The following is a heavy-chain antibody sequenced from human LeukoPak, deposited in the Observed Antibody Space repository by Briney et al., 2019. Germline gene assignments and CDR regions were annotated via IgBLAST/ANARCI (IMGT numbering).Heavy chain of an antibody. Sequence: SETLSLTCAVYGGSFSGYYWSWIRQPPGKGLEWIGEINHSGSTNYNPSLKSRVTISVDTSKNQFSLKLSSVTAADTAVYYCARKMRERDDAFDIWGQGTMVTVSS. J-gene: IGHJ3*02. D-gene: IGHD5-24*01. CDR2: INHSGST. V-gene: IGHV4-34*01. CDR1: GGSFSGYY. CDR3: ARKMRERDDAFDI.